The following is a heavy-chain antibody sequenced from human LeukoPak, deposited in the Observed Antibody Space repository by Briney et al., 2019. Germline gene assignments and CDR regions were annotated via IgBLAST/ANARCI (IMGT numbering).Heavy chain of an antibody. D-gene: IGHD1-26*01. CDR2: IYYSGST. J-gene: IGHJ4*02. Sequence: SETLSLTCTVSGGSISSYYWSWIRQPPGKGLEWIGYIYYSGSTYYNPSLKSRVTISVDRSKNQFSLKLSSVTAADTAVYYCASTPPTPYSGSYWTLDYWGQGTLVTVSS. V-gene: IGHV4-59*12. CDR1: GGSISSYY. CDR3: ASTPPTPYSGSYWTLDY.